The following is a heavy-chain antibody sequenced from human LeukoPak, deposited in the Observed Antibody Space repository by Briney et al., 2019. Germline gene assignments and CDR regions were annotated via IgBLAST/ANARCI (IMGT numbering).Heavy chain of an antibody. CDR3: ARGRDTADDY. V-gene: IGHV4-34*01. CDR1: GGSFSGYY. CDR2: INHSGST. J-gene: IGHJ4*02. D-gene: IGHD5-18*01. Sequence: SETLSLTCAVYGGSFSGYYWSWIRQPPGKGLEWIGEINHSGSTNYNPSLKSRVTISVDTSKNQFSLKLSSVTAADTAVYYCARGRDTADDYGGQETLATVS.